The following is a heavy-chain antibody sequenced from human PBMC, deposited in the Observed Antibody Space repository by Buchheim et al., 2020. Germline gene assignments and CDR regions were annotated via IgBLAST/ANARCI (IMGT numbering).Heavy chain of an antibody. D-gene: IGHD1-26*01. J-gene: IGHJ4*02. CDR2: ISYDGSNK. Sequence: QVQLVESGGGVVQPGRSLRLSCAASGFTFSSYGMHWVRQAPGRGLEWVAVISYDGSNKYYAASVKGRFTLSRDNSKNTLYLQMNSLRAEDTAVYYCAKLGVGATDFDYWGQGTL. CDR3: AKLGVGATDFDY. CDR1: GFTFSSYG. V-gene: IGHV3-30*18.